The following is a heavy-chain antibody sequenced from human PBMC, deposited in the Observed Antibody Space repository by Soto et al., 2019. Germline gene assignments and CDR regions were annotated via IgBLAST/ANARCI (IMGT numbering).Heavy chain of an antibody. V-gene: IGHV1-46*03. J-gene: IGHJ4*02. CDR2: INPNGGST. CDR3: ARGIASGDY. Sequence: QVQLVHPGAEVKKPGASVKLSCKASGYTLTSFYIHWVRQAPGQGLEWMGIINPNGGSTNYAHNLPGRVTMTREAPASTVYMVLSSLRSEEMAVYYFARGIASGDYWGEGDLGTVSS. CDR1: GYTLTSFY.